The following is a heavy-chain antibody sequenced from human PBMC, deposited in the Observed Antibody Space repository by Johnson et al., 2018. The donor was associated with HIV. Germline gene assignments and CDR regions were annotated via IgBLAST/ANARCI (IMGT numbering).Heavy chain of an antibody. D-gene: IGHD3-10*01. Sequence: VQLVESGGGVVRPGGSLRLSCAASGFTFDDSGMSWVRQVPGKGLEWVSVIYSGGNTYYADSVKGRFTISRDNSKNTLYLQMNSLRAEDTAVYYCAREGKDAFDIWGQGTMVTVSS. J-gene: IGHJ3*02. V-gene: IGHV3-66*01. CDR1: GFTFDDSG. CDR3: AREGKDAFDI. CDR2: IYSGGNT.